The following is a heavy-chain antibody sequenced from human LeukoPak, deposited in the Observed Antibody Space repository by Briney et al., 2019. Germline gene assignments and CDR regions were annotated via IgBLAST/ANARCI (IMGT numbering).Heavy chain of an antibody. Sequence: SETLSLTCTVSGGSISSSSYYWGWIRQPPGKGLEWIGSIYYSGSTYYNPSLKSRVTISVDTSKNQFSLKLSSVTAADTAVYYCAREGYAFDIWGQGTMVTVSS. J-gene: IGHJ3*02. V-gene: IGHV4-39*07. CDR1: GGSISSSSYY. CDR2: IYYSGST. CDR3: AREGYAFDI.